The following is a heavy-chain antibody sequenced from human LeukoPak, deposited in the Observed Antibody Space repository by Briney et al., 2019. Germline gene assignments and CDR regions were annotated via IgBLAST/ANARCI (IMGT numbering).Heavy chain of an antibody. V-gene: IGHV3-74*01. Sequence: GGSLRLSCAASGFTFSSYWMHWVRQAPGKGLVWVSRINSDGSSTSYADSVKGRFTISRDNAKNSLYLQMNSLRGEDTAVYYCARDPIPIVFDYWGQGTLVTVSS. J-gene: IGHJ4*02. CDR1: GFTFSSYW. CDR3: ARDPIPIVFDY. D-gene: IGHD3-9*01. CDR2: INSDGSST.